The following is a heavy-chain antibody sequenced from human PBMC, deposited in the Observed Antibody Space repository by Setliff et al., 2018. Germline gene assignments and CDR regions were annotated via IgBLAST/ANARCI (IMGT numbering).Heavy chain of an antibody. CDR2: ISLDDNK. CDR1: GFSLSTSGVG. J-gene: IGHJ3*02. D-gene: IGHD3-10*01. CDR3: AHRRKLLWFGETNDACDI. Sequence: SGPTLVNPTQTLTLACTFSGFSLSTSGVGVAWIRQPPGKALEWLALISLDDNKRYSPSLKSRLTTTKDTSKDQVVLTLTNIDPVDTATYFCAHRRKLLWFGETNDACDIWGQGTMVTVSS. V-gene: IGHV2-5*02.